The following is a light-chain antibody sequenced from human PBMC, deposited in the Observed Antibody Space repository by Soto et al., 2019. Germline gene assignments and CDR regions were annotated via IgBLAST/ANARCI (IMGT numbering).Light chain of an antibody. V-gene: IGKV3-15*01. Sequence: EIVMTQSPDTLSLSPVEGATLSCTVSQSIRSNLAWYQQRPGQAPRLLMYGASTRADGIPARFSGSGSGTEFTLTISSLQSEDFAVYYCQQYNNWPWTFGQGTKVDIK. J-gene: IGKJ1*01. CDR1: QSIRSN. CDR2: GAS. CDR3: QQYNNWPWT.